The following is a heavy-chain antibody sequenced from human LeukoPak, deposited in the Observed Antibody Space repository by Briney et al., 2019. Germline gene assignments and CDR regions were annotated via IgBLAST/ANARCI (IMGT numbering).Heavy chain of an antibody. CDR3: ARNYYDILADAFDI. CDR1: GFSFSNYA. CDR2: ISGTGGNT. J-gene: IGHJ3*02. V-gene: IGHV3-23*01. Sequence: GGSLRLSCAVSGFSFSNYAMSWVRQFPGKGLEWVSGISGTGGNTYYADSVKGRFTISRDNSKNTLYLQMNSLRAEDTAVYYCARNYYDILADAFDIWGQGTMVTVSS. D-gene: IGHD3-9*01.